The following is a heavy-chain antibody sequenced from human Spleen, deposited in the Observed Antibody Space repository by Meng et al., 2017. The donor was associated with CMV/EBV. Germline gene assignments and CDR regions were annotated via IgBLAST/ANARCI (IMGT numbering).Heavy chain of an antibody. CDR1: SGGYY. Sequence: SGGYYWSWIRQPPGKGLEWIGYIYSSGSTYYHPSLKSRVTISVDTSKNQFSLKLSSVTAADTAVYYCARGGHIVATRGPRDTTFDYWGQGTLVTVSS. CDR2: IYSSGST. J-gene: IGHJ4*02. V-gene: IGHV4-30-4*01. D-gene: IGHD5-12*01. CDR3: ARGGHIVATRGPRDTTFDY.